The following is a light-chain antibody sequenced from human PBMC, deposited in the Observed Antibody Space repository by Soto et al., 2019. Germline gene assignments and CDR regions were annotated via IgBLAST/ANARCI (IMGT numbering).Light chain of an antibody. J-gene: IGKJ4*01. Sequence: EIVLTQSPSTLSLSPGERATLSRRASQSVSSYLASYQQKPGQAPRLLIYDASNRATGIPARFSGSGSGTDFTLTISSLEREDFAVYYCQQRSNWLTFGGGTKVEIK. CDR3: QQRSNWLT. V-gene: IGKV3-11*01. CDR1: QSVSSY. CDR2: DAS.